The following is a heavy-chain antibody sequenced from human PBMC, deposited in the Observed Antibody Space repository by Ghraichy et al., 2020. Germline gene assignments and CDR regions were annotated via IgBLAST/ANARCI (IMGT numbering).Heavy chain of an antibody. CDR3: VKDGIVGAIMSFDI. J-gene: IGHJ3*02. V-gene: IGHV3-64D*09. CDR1: GFTFSRYA. CDR2: ISSNGGST. Sequence: GGSLRLSCSASGFTFSRYAMHWVRQAPGKGLEYVSAISSNGGSTYYADSVKGRFTISRDNSKNTLYLQMSSLGAEDTAVYYCVKDGIVGAIMSFDIWGQGTIVTVTS. D-gene: IGHD1-26*01.